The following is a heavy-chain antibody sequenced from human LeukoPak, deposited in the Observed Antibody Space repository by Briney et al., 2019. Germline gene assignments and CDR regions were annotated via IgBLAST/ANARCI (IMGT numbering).Heavy chain of an antibody. CDR3: ARLYDSRTIFDA. J-gene: IGHJ4*02. Sequence: QPGGSLKLSCAASGFTLSSYWMSWVRQAPGEGLQWVATIRQDGGEVYYVDSVKGRFTISRDNSRNSLYLQMNSLGVEDMAVYYCARLYDSRTIFDAWGQGTLLTVSS. D-gene: IGHD3-16*01. CDR1: GFTLSSYW. CDR2: IRQDGGEV. V-gene: IGHV3-7*04.